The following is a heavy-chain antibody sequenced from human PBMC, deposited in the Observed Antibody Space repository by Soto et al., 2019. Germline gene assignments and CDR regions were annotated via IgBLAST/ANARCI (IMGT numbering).Heavy chain of an antibody. D-gene: IGHD6-13*01. CDR3: ERQAATAGTELWFGA. V-gene: IGHV4-39*01. CDR1: GGSISSSRSY. J-gene: IGHJ5*02. CDR2: IFYSGST. Sequence: PSETLALTCNVSGGSISSSRSYWAWIRQPPGKGLEWIANIFYSGSTYYNPTLKTRVTVSVDTAKNQFSLNLSSVNAADTAVYYSERQAATAGTELWFGAWGQGTLVTVSS.